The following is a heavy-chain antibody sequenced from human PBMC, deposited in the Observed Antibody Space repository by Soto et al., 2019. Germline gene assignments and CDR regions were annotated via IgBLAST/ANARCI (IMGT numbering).Heavy chain of an antibody. D-gene: IGHD3-3*01. CDR2: TYYRSKWYN. CDR1: LDSVSSNRAT. Sequence: SQXLSLTYSISLDSVSSNRATLSWVRQSPSRGLEWLGRTYYRSKWYNDYAVSVKSRITINPDTSKNQFSLHMKSVTPEDTAVYYCVRGIGYIDSWGQGNLVTSPQ. CDR3: VRGIGYIDS. J-gene: IGHJ4*02. V-gene: IGHV6-1*01.